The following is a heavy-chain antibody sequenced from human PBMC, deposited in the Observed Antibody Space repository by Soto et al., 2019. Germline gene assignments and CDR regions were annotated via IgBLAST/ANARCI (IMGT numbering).Heavy chain of an antibody. CDR2: MNPNSGNT. V-gene: IGHV1-8*01. Sequence: ASVKVSCKASGYTFTSYNINWVRQATGQGFEYLGWMNPNSGNTGYVKKFQGRVTMTRDTSMSTAYMELSSLRSEDTAVYYCAREVLRYFDWLFWRTFSQAPHDHYRMAGCGQGTTVTVSS. D-gene: IGHD3-9*01. J-gene: IGHJ6*02. CDR1: GYTFTSYN. CDR3: AREVLRYFDWLFWRTFSQAPHDHYRMAG.